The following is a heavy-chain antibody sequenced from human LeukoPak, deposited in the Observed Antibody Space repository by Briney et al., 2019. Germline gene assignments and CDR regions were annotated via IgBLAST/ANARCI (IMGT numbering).Heavy chain of an antibody. J-gene: IGHJ6*02. CDR3: ARVTNYNILTGYYTPWYSGMDV. CDR2: ISAYNGNT. Sequence: ASVKVSCKASGYTFTSYSISWVRQAPGQGLEWMGWISAYNGNTNYAQKLRGRVTMTTDTSTSTAYMELRSLRSDDTAVYYCARVTNYNILTGYYTPWYSGMDVWGQGTTVTVSS. CDR1: GYTFTSYS. D-gene: IGHD3-9*01. V-gene: IGHV1-18*01.